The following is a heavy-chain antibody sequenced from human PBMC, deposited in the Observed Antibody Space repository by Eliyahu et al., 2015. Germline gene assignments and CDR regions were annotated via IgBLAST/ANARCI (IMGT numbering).Heavy chain of an antibody. Sequence: EVPLVXSGGGLVQPGGSLRLXCAASGFSVSTNYMNWVRQAPGKGLEWVSVIYTGGDTYYADSLKGRFTISRDNLKNTLYLQMNSLRAEDTAVYYCARGSGANWRYYFDSWGQGTLVTVSS. CDR1: GFSVSTNY. D-gene: IGHD3-10*01. CDR2: IYTGGDT. V-gene: IGHV3-66*01. J-gene: IGHJ4*02. CDR3: ARGSGANWRYYFDS.